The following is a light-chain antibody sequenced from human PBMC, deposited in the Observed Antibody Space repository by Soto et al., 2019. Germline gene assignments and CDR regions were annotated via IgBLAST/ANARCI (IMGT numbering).Light chain of an antibody. V-gene: IGKV1-5*03. Sequence: MSESPATVSSYVGYRVTLTCLTSQSISSWLAWYQQKPGKAPKLLIYRASYLESGVPSRFSGSGSGTEFTLTIGYLQADDFATYCSPQSAGYPWTFGQRTNV. J-gene: IGKJ1*01. CDR3: PQSAGYPWT. CDR1: QSISSW. CDR2: RAS.